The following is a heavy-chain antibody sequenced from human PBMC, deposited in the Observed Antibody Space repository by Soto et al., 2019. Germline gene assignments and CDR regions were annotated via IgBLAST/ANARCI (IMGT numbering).Heavy chain of an antibody. Sequence: ASVKVSCKASGYTFSGHYIHWVRQAPGQGPEWMGEIGPASGDTRYAQKFQGRVTMTRDTSITTVYMELNNLSPDDTAVYYCGRGRSGQLVVFYWGQGTPVTVSS. V-gene: IGHV1-2*02. CDR3: GRGRSGQLVVFY. J-gene: IGHJ4*02. D-gene: IGHD3-10*01. CDR2: IGPASGDT. CDR1: GYTFSGHY.